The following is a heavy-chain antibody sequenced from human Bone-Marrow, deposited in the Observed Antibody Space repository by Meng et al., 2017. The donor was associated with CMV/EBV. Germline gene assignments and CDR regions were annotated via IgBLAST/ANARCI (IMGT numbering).Heavy chain of an antibody. V-gene: IGHV3-74*01. Sequence: GGSLRLSCAASGFTFSSYAMSWVRQAPGKGLVWVSRINSDGSSTSYADSVKGRFTISRDNAKNTLYLQMNSLRAEDTAVYYCARSWGLNWFDPWGQGTLVTVSS. CDR2: INSDGSST. J-gene: IGHJ5*02. D-gene: IGHD7-27*01. CDR1: GFTFSSYA. CDR3: ARSWGLNWFDP.